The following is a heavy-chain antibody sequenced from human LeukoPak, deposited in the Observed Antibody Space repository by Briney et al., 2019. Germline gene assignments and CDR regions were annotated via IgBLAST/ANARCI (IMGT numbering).Heavy chain of an antibody. J-gene: IGHJ4*02. D-gene: IGHD3-10*01. CDR2: IYYSGST. CDR1: GGSISSYY. CDR3: AREGSVGSFDY. Sequence: PSETLSLTCTVSGGSISSYYWSWIRQPPGKGLEWIGYIYYSGSTNYNPSLKSRVTISVDTSKNQFSLKLSSVTAADTAVYYCAREGSVGSFDYWGQGTLVTVSS. V-gene: IGHV4-59*01.